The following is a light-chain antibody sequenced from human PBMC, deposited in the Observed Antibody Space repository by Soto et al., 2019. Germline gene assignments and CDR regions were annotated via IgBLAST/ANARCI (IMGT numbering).Light chain of an antibody. CDR3: QQSYSTPVH. J-gene: IGKJ3*01. CDR1: QSISSY. Sequence: DLQMTQSPSSLSASVGDRVTITCRASQSISSYLNWYQQKPGKAPKLLIYAASSLQSGVPSRFSGSGSGTDFTLTISSLQPEDFATYYCQQSYSTPVHFGPGTKVDIK. CDR2: AAS. V-gene: IGKV1-39*01.